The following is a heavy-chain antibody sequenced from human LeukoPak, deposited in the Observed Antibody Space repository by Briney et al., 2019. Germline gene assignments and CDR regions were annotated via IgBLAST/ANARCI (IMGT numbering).Heavy chain of an antibody. V-gene: IGHV3-66*01. J-gene: IGHJ5*02. CDR1: GFTVRSNY. Sequence: GGSLRLSCAASGFTVRSNYRSWVRQAPGKGLEWVSVIYSGGSSYYADSVKGRFTISRDNSKNTLYLQMNSLRAEDTAVYYCARDRAYWFDPWGQGTLVTVSS. CDR3: ARDRAYWFDP. CDR2: IYSGGSS.